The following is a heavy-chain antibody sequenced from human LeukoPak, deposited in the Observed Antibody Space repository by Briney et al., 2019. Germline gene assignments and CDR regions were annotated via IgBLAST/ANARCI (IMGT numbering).Heavy chain of an antibody. CDR3: ARGETYYYGSGSPYGMDV. Sequence: ASVKVSCKASGYTFTSYDINWVRQATGQGLEWMGWMNPNSGNTGYAQKFQGRVTMTRNTSISTAYMELSSLRSEDTAVYYCARGETYYYGSGSPYGMDVWGQGTTVTVSS. V-gene: IGHV1-8*01. D-gene: IGHD3-10*01. J-gene: IGHJ6*02. CDR1: GYTFTSYD. CDR2: MNPNSGNT.